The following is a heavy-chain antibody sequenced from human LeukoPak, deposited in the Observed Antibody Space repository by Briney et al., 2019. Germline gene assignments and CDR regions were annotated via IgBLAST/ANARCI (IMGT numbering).Heavy chain of an antibody. Sequence: GRSLRLSCAASGFTFSSYAMHWVRQAPGKGLEWVAVISYDGSNKYYADSVKGRFTISRDNSKNTLYLQMNSLRAEDTAVYYCASPDLVISDYWGQGTLVTVSS. CDR2: ISYDGSNK. CDR3: ASPDLVISDY. D-gene: IGHD3-22*01. J-gene: IGHJ4*02. CDR1: GFTFSSYA. V-gene: IGHV3-30-3*01.